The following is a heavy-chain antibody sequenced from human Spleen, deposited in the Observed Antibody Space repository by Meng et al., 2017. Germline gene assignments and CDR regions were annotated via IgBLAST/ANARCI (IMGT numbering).Heavy chain of an antibody. J-gene: IGHJ6*02. Sequence: GSLRLSCAVYGGSFSGYYWSWIRQPPGKGLEWIGEINHSGSTNYNPSLKSRVTISVDTSKNQFSLKLSSVTAADTAVYYCARGPQGYSGYDFSRAYYYYYYGMDVWGQGTTVTVSS. V-gene: IGHV4-34*01. CDR1: GGSFSGYY. CDR3: ARGPQGYSGYDFSRAYYYYYYGMDV. D-gene: IGHD5-12*01. CDR2: INHSGST.